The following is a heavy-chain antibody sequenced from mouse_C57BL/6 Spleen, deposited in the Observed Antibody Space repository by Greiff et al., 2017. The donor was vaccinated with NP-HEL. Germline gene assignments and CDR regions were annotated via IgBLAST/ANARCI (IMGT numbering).Heavy chain of an antibody. Sequence: QVHVKQSGAELAKPGASVKLSCKASGYTFTSYWMHWVKQRPGQGLEWIGYINPSSGYTKYNQKFKDKATLTADKSSSTAYMQLSSLTYEDSAVYYCARGVRRDGGGDYWGQGTTLTVSS. J-gene: IGHJ2*01. CDR3: ARGVRRDGGGDY. CDR2: INPSSGYT. D-gene: IGHD2-14*01. CDR1: GYTFTSYW. V-gene: IGHV1-7*01.